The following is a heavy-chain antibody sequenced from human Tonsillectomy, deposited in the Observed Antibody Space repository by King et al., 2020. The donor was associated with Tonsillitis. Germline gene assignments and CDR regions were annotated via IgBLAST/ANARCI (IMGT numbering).Heavy chain of an antibody. CDR2: IRYDGSNK. D-gene: IGHD3-10*01. Sequence: QLVQSGGGVVQPGGSLRLSCAASGFTFSSYGMHWVRQAPGNGLEWVAFIRYDGSNKYYADSVKGRFTISRDTSKNTLYLQMNSLRAEDTAVYYCAKEGGSYYYGSGTNSVDYWGQGTLVTVSS. CDR1: GFTFSSYG. J-gene: IGHJ4*02. CDR3: AKEGGSYYYGSGTNSVDY. V-gene: IGHV3-30*02.